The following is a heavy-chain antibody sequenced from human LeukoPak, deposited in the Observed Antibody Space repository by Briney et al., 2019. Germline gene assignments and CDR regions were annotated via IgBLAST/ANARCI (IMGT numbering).Heavy chain of an antibody. D-gene: IGHD5-24*01. Sequence: SQTLSLTCVISGDSVASNSTACNWIRQSPSRGLEWLGRTYYRSKWCNDYAVSVKSRITINPDTSKNQFSLQLNSVTPEDTAVYYCARGGQGDGYSADEAFDFWGQGTMVTVS. CDR3: ARGGQGDGYSADEAFDF. CDR1: GDSVASNSTA. CDR2: TYYRSKWCN. J-gene: IGHJ3*01. V-gene: IGHV6-1*01.